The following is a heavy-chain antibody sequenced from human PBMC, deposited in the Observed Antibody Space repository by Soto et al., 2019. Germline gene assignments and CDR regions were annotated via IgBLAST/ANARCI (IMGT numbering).Heavy chain of an antibody. CDR2: IIPILGIA. CDR3: ARGITGTTYSYYYYYYMDV. J-gene: IGHJ6*03. CDR1: GGTFSSYT. Sequence: SVKVSCKASGGTFSSYTISWVRQAPGQGLEWMGRIIPILGIANYAQKFQGRVTITADKSTSTAYMELSSLRSEDTAVYYCARGITGTTYSYYYYYYMDVWGKGTTVTVSS. D-gene: IGHD1-7*01. V-gene: IGHV1-69*02.